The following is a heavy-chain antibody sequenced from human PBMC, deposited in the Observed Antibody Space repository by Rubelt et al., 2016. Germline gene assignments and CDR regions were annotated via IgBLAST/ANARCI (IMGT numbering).Heavy chain of an antibody. Sequence: QVQLQESGPGLVKPSETLSLTCTVSGGSISTYYWSWIRQPPGKGLEWIGYIYYSGSTNYNPSLKSRVTISVDTSKNQFSRKLNCVTAADTAVYYCARGHDYKSSWFDPWGQGTLVTVSS. CDR2: IYYSGST. CDR1: GGSISTYY. D-gene: IGHD4-11*01. J-gene: IGHJ5*02. V-gene: IGHV4-59*01. CDR3: ARGHDYKSSWFDP.